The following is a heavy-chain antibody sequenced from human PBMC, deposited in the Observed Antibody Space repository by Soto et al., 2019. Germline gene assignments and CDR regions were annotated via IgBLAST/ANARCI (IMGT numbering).Heavy chain of an antibody. CDR2: IWYDGSNK. CDR1: GFTFSSYG. J-gene: IGHJ3*02. V-gene: IGHV3-33*01. Sequence: PRGSLRLSCAASGFTFSSYGMHWVRQAPGKGLEWVAVIWYDGSNKYYADSVKGRFTISRDNSKNTLYLQMNSLRAEDTAVYYCARDQRGYSSSWYVPDAFDIWGQGTMVTVSS. CDR3: ARDQRGYSSSWYVPDAFDI. D-gene: IGHD6-13*01.